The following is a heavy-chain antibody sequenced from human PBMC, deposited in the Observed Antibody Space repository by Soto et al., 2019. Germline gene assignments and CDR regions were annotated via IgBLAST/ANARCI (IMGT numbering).Heavy chain of an antibody. Sequence: QVQLVQYGAEVKKPGSSVKVSCKASGGTFSRHAFSWVRQAPGQGLEWMGGIIPMFGTPNYSEKFQGRPSITPNESTTTVYMQLSSLRSEDTAMYYCARQFDSDSSRHYYANWGQGTLVTVS. CDR2: IIPMFGTP. J-gene: IGHJ4*02. V-gene: IGHV1-69*01. CDR3: ARQFDSDSSRHYYAN. D-gene: IGHD3-22*01. CDR1: GGTFSRHA.